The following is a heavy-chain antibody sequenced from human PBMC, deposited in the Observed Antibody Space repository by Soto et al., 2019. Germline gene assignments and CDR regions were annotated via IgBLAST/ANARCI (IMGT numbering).Heavy chain of an antibody. CDR2: FDPEDGET. Sequence: EASVKVSCKVSGYTLTELSMHWVRQAPGKGLEWMGGFDPEDGETIYAQKFQGRVTMTEDTSTDTAYMELSSLRSEDTAVYYCATSEQQLVQYYYYGMDVWGQGTTVTVSS. CDR3: ATSEQQLVQYYYYGMDV. V-gene: IGHV1-24*01. D-gene: IGHD6-13*01. CDR1: GYTLTELS. J-gene: IGHJ6*02.